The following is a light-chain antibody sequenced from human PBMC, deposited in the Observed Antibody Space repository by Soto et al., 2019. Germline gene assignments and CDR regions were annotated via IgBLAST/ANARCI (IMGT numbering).Light chain of an antibody. Sequence: DIRLTQSPSFLSASVGDRVTITCRASQVISNYFAWYQQKPGKAHKLLIYAASTLQNGVPSRFSGSGSGTEFHLTIRSLQPEDFANYYCQQLNSYVTFGQGTRLEIK. CDR1: QVISNY. CDR3: QQLNSYVT. V-gene: IGKV1-9*01. J-gene: IGKJ5*01. CDR2: AAS.